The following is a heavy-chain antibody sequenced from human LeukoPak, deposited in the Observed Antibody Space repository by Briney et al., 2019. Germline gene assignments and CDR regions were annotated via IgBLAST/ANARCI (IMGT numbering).Heavy chain of an antibody. CDR1: GFTFSSYA. V-gene: IGHV3-33*08. CDR3: ARPYRASSSMGYFDY. D-gene: IGHD6-6*01. Sequence: GGSLRLSCAASGFTFSSYAMHWVRQAPGKGLEWVAVIWYDGSNKYYADSVKGRFTISRDNSKNTLYLQMNSLRAEDTAVYYCARPYRASSSMGYFDYWGQGTLVTVSS. CDR2: IWYDGSNK. J-gene: IGHJ4*02.